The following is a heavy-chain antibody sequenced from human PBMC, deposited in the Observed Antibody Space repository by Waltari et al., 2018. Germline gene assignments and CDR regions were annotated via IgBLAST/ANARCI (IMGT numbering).Heavy chain of an antibody. J-gene: IGHJ3*02. D-gene: IGHD1-26*01. V-gene: IGHV4-59*11. Sequence: QVQLQESGPGLVKPSETLSLTCTVSGGSISSHYWSWIRQPPGKGMDWIGYIYYSGSTNYTPSLKSRVTISVDTSKNQFSLKLSSVTAADTAVYYCARDRPVGATLAFDIWGQGTMVTVSS. CDR2: IYYSGST. CDR3: ARDRPVGATLAFDI. CDR1: GGSISSHY.